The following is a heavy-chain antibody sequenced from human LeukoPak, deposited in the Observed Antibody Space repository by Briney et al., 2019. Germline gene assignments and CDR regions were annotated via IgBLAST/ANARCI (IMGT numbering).Heavy chain of an antibody. D-gene: IGHD2-2*01. Sequence: GRSVRLSCAVSGFTFSSYSMKWVRQAPGKGLEWVSSISSSSNYIYHAESLKGRFTISRDNAKNSLYLQMNSLRAEDTAVYYCARDSKLYCSSTSCYMDVWGKGTRVTVSS. CDR1: GFTFSSYS. V-gene: IGHV3-21*01. CDR2: ISSSSNYI. CDR3: ARDSKLYCSSTSCYMDV. J-gene: IGHJ6*04.